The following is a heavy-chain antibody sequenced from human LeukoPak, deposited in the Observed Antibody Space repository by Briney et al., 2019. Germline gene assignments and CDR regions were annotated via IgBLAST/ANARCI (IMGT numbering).Heavy chain of an antibody. CDR2: IYYSGST. CDR3: AAKSTLVKGWFDP. Sequence: PSETLSLTCTVSGGSISSYYWSWIRQPPGKGLEWIGSIYYSGSTYYNPSLKSRVTISVDTSKNQFSLKLSSVTAADTAVYYCAAKSTLVKGWFDPWGQGTLVTVSS. J-gene: IGHJ5*02. V-gene: IGHV4-39*07. CDR1: GGSISSYY.